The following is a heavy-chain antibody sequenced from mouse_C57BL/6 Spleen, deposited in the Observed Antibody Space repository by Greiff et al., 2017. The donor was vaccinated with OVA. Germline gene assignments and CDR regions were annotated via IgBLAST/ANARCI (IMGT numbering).Heavy chain of an antibody. CDR3: ARRDSSGLYYYAMDY. CDR2: INPSNGGT. Sequence: VQLQQSGPELVKPGASVKLSCKASGYTFTSYWMHWVKQRPGQGLEWIGNINPSNGGTNYNEKFKSKATLTVDKSSSTAYMQLSSLTSEDSAVYYCARRDSSGLYYYAMDYWGQGTSVTVSS. D-gene: IGHD3-2*02. J-gene: IGHJ4*01. V-gene: IGHV1-53*01. CDR1: GYTFTSYW.